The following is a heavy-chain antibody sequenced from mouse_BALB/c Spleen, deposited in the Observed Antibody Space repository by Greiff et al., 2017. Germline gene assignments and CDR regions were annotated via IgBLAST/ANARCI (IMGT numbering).Heavy chain of an antibody. V-gene: IGHV5-9-3*01. CDR1: GFTFSSYA. CDR2: ISSGGSYT. D-gene: IGHD1-2*01. J-gene: IGHJ4*01. Sequence: EVQLVESGGGLVKPGGSLKLSCAASGFTFSSYAMSWVRQTPEKRLEWVATISSGGSYTYYPDSVKGRFTISRDNAKNTLYLQMSSLRSEDTAMYYCARHYYGPVYAMDYWGQGTSVTVSS. CDR3: ARHYYGPVYAMDY.